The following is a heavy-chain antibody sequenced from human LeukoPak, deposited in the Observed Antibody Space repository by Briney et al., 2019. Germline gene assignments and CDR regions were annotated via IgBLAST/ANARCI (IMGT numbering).Heavy chain of an antibody. J-gene: IGHJ4*02. D-gene: IGHD1-26*01. V-gene: IGHV4-34*01. CDR3: ATSFPPTYYFDY. Sequence: SETLSLTCAVYGGPFSGYYWSWIRQPPGKGLEWIGEINHSGSTNYNPSLKSRVTISVDTSKNQFSLKLSSVTAADTAVYYCATSFPPTYYFDYWGQGTLVTVSS. CDR1: GGPFSGYY. CDR2: INHSGST.